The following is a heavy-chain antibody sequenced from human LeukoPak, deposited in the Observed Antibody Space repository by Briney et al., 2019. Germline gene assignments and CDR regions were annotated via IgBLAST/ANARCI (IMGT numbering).Heavy chain of an antibody. V-gene: IGHV1-18*01. J-gene: IGHJ3*02. CDR1: GYTFTSYG. CDR3: ARWALPYDFVPPLDAFDI. D-gene: IGHD3-3*01. CDR2: ISAYNGNT. Sequence: GASVKVSCKASGYTFTSYGISWVRQAPGQGLEWMGWISAYNGNTNYAQKLQGRVTMTTDTSTSTAYMELRSLRSDDTAVYYCARWALPYDFVPPLDAFDIWGQGTMVTVSS.